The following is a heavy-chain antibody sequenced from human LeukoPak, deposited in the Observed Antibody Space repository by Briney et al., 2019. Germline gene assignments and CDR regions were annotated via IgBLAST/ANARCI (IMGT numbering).Heavy chain of an antibody. J-gene: IGHJ4*02. V-gene: IGHV1-2*06. D-gene: IGHD5-18*01. CDR3: AGGVGYSYGLPDY. CDR1: GYTFTGYY. Sequence: ASVKVSCKASGYTFTGYYMHWVRQAPGQGLEWMGRINPNSGGTNYAQKFQGRVTMTRDTSISTAYMELSRLRSDDTAVYYCAGGVGYSYGLPDYWGQGTLVTVSS. CDR2: INPNSGGT.